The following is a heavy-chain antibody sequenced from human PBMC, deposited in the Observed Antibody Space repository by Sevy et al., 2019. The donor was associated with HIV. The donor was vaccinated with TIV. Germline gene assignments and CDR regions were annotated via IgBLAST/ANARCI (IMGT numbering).Heavy chain of an antibody. CDR1: GGSINSDH. V-gene: IGHV4-59*08. CDR3: ARRNDFAI. J-gene: IGHJ3*02. Sequence: SETLSLTCTVSGGSINSDHWNWIRQPPGKGLEWIGYVYYTGGTNYNPSLKNRVTISVDRTKNQFSLKLTSVTAADTAVYYCARRNDFAIWAQGTMVTVSS. CDR2: VYYTGGT.